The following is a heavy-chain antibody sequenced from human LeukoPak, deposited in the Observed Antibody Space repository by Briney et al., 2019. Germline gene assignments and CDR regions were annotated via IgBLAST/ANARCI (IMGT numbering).Heavy chain of an antibody. CDR2: IKSKTDGGTT. CDR1: GFTFSNAW. D-gene: IGHD5-24*01. CDR3: TTDAKSDGYYFDY. Sequence: GGSLRLSCAASGFTFSNAWMSWVRKAPGKGLEWVGRIKSKTDGGTTDYAAPVKGRFTISRDDSKNTLYLQMNSLKTEDTAVYYCTTDAKSDGYYFDYWGQGTLVTVSS. J-gene: IGHJ4*02. V-gene: IGHV3-15*01.